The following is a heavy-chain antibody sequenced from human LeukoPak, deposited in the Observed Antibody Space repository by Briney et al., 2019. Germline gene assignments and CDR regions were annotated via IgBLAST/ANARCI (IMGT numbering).Heavy chain of an antibody. CDR3: AKVVGHYYDSSGYLMPYGMDV. V-gene: IGHV3-23*01. Sequence: GGSLRLSCAASGFTFSSYSMNWVRQAPGKGLEWVSAISGSGGSTYYADSVKGRFTISRDNSKNTLYLQMNSLRAEDTAVYYCAKVVGHYYDSSGYLMPYGMDVWGQGTTVTVSS. D-gene: IGHD3-22*01. J-gene: IGHJ6*02. CDR1: GFTFSSYS. CDR2: ISGSGGST.